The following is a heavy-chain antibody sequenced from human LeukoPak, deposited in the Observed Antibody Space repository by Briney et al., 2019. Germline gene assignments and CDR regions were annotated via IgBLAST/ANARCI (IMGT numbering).Heavy chain of an antibody. V-gene: IGHV4-30-2*01. Sequence: SETLSLTCTVSGASINTGGYYWTWIRRPPGKGLEWIGYVYQSGSSHQNPSLSSRVTISIDISNNRFSLRLSSVTAADTAVYYCASADDFRSGYAFPDWGQGTLVTVSS. J-gene: IGHJ4*02. CDR2: VYQSGSS. CDR1: GASINTGGYY. CDR3: ASADDFRSGYAFPD. D-gene: IGHD3-3*01.